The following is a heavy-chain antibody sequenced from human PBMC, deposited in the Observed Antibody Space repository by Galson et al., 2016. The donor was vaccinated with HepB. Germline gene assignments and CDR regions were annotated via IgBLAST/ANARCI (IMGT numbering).Heavy chain of an antibody. CDR2: IPYDGSNK. J-gene: IGHJ4*02. D-gene: IGHD3-3*01. CDR1: GFTFSSYG. CDR3: ATPYYDFWSGYNPFDY. Sequence: SLRLSCAASGFTFSSYGMHWVRQAPGKGLEWVAVIPYDGSNKYYADSVKGRFTISRDNSKNTLYLQMNSLRAEDTAVYYCATPYYDFWSGYNPFDYWGQGTLVTVSS. V-gene: IGHV3-30*03.